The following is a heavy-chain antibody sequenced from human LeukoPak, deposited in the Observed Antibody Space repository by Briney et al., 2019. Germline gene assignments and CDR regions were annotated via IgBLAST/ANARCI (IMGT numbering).Heavy chain of an antibody. CDR1: GFTFSSYA. V-gene: IGHV3-30-3*01. CDR3: ARVGSWNDPLDY. J-gene: IGHJ4*02. Sequence: GGSLRLSCAASGFTFSSYAMHWVRQAPGKGLEWVAVISYDGSNKYYADSVKGRFTISRDNSKNTLCLQMNSLRAEDTAVYYCARVGSWNDPLDYWGQGTLVTVSS. CDR2: ISYDGSNK. D-gene: IGHD1-1*01.